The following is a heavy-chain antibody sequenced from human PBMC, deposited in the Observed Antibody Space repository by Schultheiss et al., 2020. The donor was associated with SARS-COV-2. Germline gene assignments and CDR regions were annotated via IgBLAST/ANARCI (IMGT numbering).Heavy chain of an antibody. D-gene: IGHD2-2*01. CDR1: GYTFTSYY. J-gene: IGHJ4*02. CDR2: INPNSGGT. Sequence: ASVKVSCKASGYTFTSYYMHWVRQAPGQGLEWMGIINPNSGGTNYAQKFQGRVTMTRDTSISTAYMELSRLRSDDTAVYYCARVCSSTSCHDYWGQGTLVTVSS. V-gene: IGHV1-2*02. CDR3: ARVCSSTSCHDY.